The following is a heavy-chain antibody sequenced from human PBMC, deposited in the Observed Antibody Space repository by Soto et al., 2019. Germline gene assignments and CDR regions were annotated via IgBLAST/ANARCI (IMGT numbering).Heavy chain of an antibody. CDR3: ARDGERDTGLNFYYYLHGMDA. Sequence: ASVKVSCKASGYTFNMYGFTWVRQAPGQGLEWMGWISAHNGKTNYAQKLQGRVTMTTDTATSTAYMDLRSLRSDDTAVYYCARDGERDTGLNFYYYLHGMDAWGQGTRVTVSS. CDR1: GYTFNMYG. CDR2: ISAHNGKT. J-gene: IGHJ6*02. V-gene: IGHV1-18*01. D-gene: IGHD1-1*01.